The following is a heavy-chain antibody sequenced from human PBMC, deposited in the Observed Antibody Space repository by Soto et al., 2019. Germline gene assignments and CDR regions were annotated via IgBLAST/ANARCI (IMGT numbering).Heavy chain of an antibody. D-gene: IGHD3-10*01. V-gene: IGHV4-59*06. J-gene: IGHJ4*02. CDR2: IYYSGST. CDR3: ARDGSGSYSPYFDY. Sequence: SETLSLTCTVSGGSISSYYWSWIRQHPGKGLEWIGYIYYSGSTYYNPSLKSRVTISVDTSKNQFSLKLSSVTAADTAVYYCARDGSGSYSPYFDYWGQGTLVTVSS. CDR1: GGSISSYY.